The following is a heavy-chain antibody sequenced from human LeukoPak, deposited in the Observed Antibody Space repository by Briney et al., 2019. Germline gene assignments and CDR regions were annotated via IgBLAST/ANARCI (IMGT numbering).Heavy chain of an antibody. CDR1: GGSISSYY. V-gene: IGHV4-59*12. CDR3: ARGGITYYYGSGSMTFDY. D-gene: IGHD3-10*01. CDR2: IYYSGST. Sequence: PSETLSLTCTVSGGSISSYYWSWIRQPPGKGLEWIGYIYYSGSTNYNPSLKSRVTISVDTSKNQFSLKLSSVTAADTAVYYCARGGITYYYGSGSMTFDYWGQGTLVTVSS. J-gene: IGHJ4*02.